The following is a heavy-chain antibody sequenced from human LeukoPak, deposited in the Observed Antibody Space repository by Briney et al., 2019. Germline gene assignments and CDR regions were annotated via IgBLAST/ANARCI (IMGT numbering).Heavy chain of an antibody. CDR3: ARVQAYQLLYAFDI. D-gene: IGHD2-2*01. Sequence: GGSLRVSCAASGFTSRTYSMNWVRQAPGKGLEWVSSISSSSSYIYYADSVKGRFTISRDNAKNSLYLQMNSLRDEDTAVYYCARVQAYQLLYAFDIWGQGTMVTVSS. CDR2: ISSSSSYI. V-gene: IGHV3-21*01. CDR1: GFTSRTYS. J-gene: IGHJ3*02.